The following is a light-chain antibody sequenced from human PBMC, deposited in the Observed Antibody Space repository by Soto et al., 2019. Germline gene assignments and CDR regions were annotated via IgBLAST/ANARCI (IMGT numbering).Light chain of an antibody. J-gene: IGLJ3*02. CDR1: NIGSKR. CDR3: QVWDSSSDPGV. Sequence: SYELTQPPSVSVAPGKTARITCGGNNIGSKRVHWYQQKPGQAPVLVIYYDSDRPSGIPERFYGSNSGNTATLTIGRVEAGDEADYYSQVWDSSSDPGVFGGGTKVTVL. V-gene: IGLV3-21*04. CDR2: YDS.